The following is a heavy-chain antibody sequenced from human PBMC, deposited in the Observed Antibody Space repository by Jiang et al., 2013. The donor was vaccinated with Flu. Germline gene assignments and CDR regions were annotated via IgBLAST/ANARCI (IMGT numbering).Heavy chain of an antibody. Sequence: AASGFTFSSYAMHWVRQAPGKGLEWVAVISYDGSNKYYADSVKGRFTISRDNSKNTLYLQMNSLRAEDTAVYYCARDQAYSSGYYDLKYYYYYYGMDVWGQGTTVTVSS. V-gene: IGHV3-30*04. J-gene: IGHJ6*02. D-gene: IGHD3-22*01. CDR3: ARDQAYSSGYYDLKYYYYYYGMDV. CDR1: GFTFSSYA. CDR2: ISYDGSNK.